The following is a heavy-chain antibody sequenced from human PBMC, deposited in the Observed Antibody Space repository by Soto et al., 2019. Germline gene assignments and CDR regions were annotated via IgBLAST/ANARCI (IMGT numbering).Heavy chain of an antibody. Sequence: SETLSLTCTVSGGSISSYYWSWIRQPPGKGLEWIGYIYYSGSTNYNPFLKIRVTISVDTSKNQFSLKLSSVTAADTAVYYCARDHYAGIAAAGTGYYYYYGMDVWGQGTTVTVSS. CDR2: IYYSGST. CDR1: GGSISSYY. CDR3: ARDHYAGIAAAGTGYYYYYGMDV. V-gene: IGHV4-59*01. J-gene: IGHJ6*02. D-gene: IGHD6-13*01.